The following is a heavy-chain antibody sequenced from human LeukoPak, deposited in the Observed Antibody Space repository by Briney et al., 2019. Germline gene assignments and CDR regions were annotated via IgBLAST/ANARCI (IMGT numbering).Heavy chain of an antibody. Sequence: ASVKVSCKASGYTFTNFGITWVRQAPGQGLEWMGWISPYNGNTKYAQKVQGRVTMTTDTSTSTAYMELRSLRSDDTAVYYCARGTYYYDSSGYYPPAYWGQGTLVTVSS. CDR2: ISPYNGNT. CDR1: GYTFTNFG. D-gene: IGHD3-22*01. CDR3: ARGTYYYDSSGYYPPAY. V-gene: IGHV1-18*01. J-gene: IGHJ4*02.